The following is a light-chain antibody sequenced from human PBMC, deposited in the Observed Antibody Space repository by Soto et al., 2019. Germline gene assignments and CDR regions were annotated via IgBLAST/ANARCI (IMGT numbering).Light chain of an antibody. Sequence: EIVMTQSPVTLSVSPGERATLSCRASQSVTTNLAWYQQRPGQAPRLLIHGASTRATGIPARFSGSGSGTEFTLIISSLQSEDFAVYYCQQYNKWPLAFGQGTKVEIK. CDR3: QQYNKWPLA. CDR1: QSVTTN. CDR2: GAS. V-gene: IGKV3-15*01. J-gene: IGKJ1*01.